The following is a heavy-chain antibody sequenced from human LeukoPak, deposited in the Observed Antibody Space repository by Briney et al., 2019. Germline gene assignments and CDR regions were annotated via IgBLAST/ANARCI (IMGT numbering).Heavy chain of an antibody. J-gene: IGHJ4*02. D-gene: IGHD2/OR15-2a*01. CDR3: ARHLGLYYFDY. Sequence: SETLSLTCTVSGGSISSSSYYWGWIRQPPGKGLEWIGSIYYSGSTYYNPSLKSRVTISVDTSKNQFSLKLSPVTAADTAVYYCARHLGLYYFDYWGQGTLVTVSS. V-gene: IGHV4-39*01. CDR2: IYYSGST. CDR1: GGSISSSSYY.